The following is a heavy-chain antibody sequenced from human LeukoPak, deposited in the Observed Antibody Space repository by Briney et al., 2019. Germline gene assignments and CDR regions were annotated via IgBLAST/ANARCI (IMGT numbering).Heavy chain of an antibody. CDR1: GYTLTELS. CDR3: AICPAAARPFTWLDP. Sequence: ASVKVSCKVSGYTLTELSMHWVRQAPGKGLEWMGGFDPEDGETIYAQKFQGRVTMTEDTSTDTAYMELSSLRSEDTAVYYCAICPAAARPFTWLDPWGQGTLVTVSS. V-gene: IGHV1-24*01. J-gene: IGHJ5*02. CDR2: FDPEDGET. D-gene: IGHD6-6*01.